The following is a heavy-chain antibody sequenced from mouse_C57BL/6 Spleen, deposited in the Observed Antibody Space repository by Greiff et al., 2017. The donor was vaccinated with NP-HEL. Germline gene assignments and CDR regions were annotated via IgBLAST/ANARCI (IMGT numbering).Heavy chain of an antibody. Sequence: EVKLVESGEGLVKPGGSLKLSCAASGFTFSSYAMSWVRQTPEKRLEWVAYISSGGDYIYYADTVKGRFTISRDNARNTLYLQMSSLKSEDTAMYYCTRDYYSNYGFDYWGQGTTLTVSS. J-gene: IGHJ2*01. CDR1: GFTFSSYA. CDR2: ISSGGDYI. D-gene: IGHD2-5*01. CDR3: TRDYYSNYGFDY. V-gene: IGHV5-9-1*02.